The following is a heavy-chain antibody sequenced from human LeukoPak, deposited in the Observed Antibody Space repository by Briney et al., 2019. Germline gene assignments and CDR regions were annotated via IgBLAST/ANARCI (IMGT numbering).Heavy chain of an antibody. CDR3: ARERVTMVRGLSGMDV. Sequence: PSETLSLTCSVSGASIDSGGFCWSWIRQHPGKGLEWIGYISHSGSTYYNPSLQSRLNISVDTSQSQFSLRLTSVTAADTAVYYCARERVTMVRGLSGMDVWGQGTTVTVSS. CDR2: ISHSGST. J-gene: IGHJ6*02. D-gene: IGHD3-10*01. CDR1: GASIDSGGFC. V-gene: IGHV4-31*03.